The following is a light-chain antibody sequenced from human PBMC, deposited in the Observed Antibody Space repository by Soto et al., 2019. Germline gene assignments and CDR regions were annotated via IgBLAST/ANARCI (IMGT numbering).Light chain of an antibody. V-gene: IGLV2-8*01. CDR3: SSYADSNSYV. J-gene: IGLJ1*01. CDR2: EVT. CDR1: SSDVGGYNY. Sequence: QSALTQPPSASGSPGQSVTISCPGTSSDVGGYNYVYWYQQHPGKAPKLMIYEVTKRPSGVPDRFSGSKSGNTASLTVSGLQAEDEADYYCSSYADSNSYVFGTGTKVTVL.